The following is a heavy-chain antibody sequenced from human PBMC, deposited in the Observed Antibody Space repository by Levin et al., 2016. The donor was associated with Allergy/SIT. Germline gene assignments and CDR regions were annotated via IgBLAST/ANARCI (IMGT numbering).Heavy chain of an antibody. CDR3: ARDFGWFGELLYYYYYYGMDV. V-gene: IGHV3-48*01. CDR1: GFTFSSYS. D-gene: IGHD3-10*01. CDR2: ISSSSSTI. Sequence: GESLKISCAASGFTFSSYSMNWVRQAPGKGLEWVSYISSSSSTIYYADSVKGRFTISRDNAKNSLYLQMNSLRAEDTAVYYCARDFGWFGELLYYYYYYGMDVWGQGTTVTVSS. J-gene: IGHJ6*02.